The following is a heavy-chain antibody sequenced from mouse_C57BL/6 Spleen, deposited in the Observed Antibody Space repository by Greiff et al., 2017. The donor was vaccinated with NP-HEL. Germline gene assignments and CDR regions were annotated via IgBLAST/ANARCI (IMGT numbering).Heavy chain of an antibody. J-gene: IGHJ3*01. V-gene: IGHV1-53*01. CDR3: ARQWYDYDAFAY. D-gene: IGHD2-4*01. CDR1: GYTFTSYW. Sequence: VQLQQSGTELVKPGASVKLSCKASGYTFTSYWMHWVKQRPGQGLEWIGNINPSNGGTNYNEKFKSKATLTVDKSSSTAYMQLSSLTSEDSAVYYCARQWYDYDAFAYWGQGTLVTVSA. CDR2: INPSNGGT.